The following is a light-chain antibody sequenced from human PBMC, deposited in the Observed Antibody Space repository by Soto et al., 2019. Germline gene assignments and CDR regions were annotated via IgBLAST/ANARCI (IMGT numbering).Light chain of an antibody. CDR1: QRLRSDY. J-gene: IGKJ1*01. CDR3: QQYSSAPAWT. Sequence: EILLTQSPGTMSFSPGDRATLSCRASQRLRSDYIAWYQQRSGQLPRLLIYGTSIRATGIPDRFSGSGSGIDFTLTNARLEAEDFAVYYCQQYSSAPAWTFGQGTKVEV. V-gene: IGKV3-20*01. CDR2: GTS.